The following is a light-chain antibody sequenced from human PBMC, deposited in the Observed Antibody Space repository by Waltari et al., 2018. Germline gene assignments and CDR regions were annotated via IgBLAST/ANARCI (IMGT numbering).Light chain of an antibody. CDR3: QQYYSIPLT. J-gene: IGKJ5*01. V-gene: IGKV4-1*01. Sequence: DIVMTQSPDSLAVSLGEGATINCKSSQSVLYSSNNKNYLSWYQQKPGQPPKLLIYWASTRESGVPDRFSGSGSGTDFTLTISSLQAEDVAVYHCQQYYSIPLTFGQGTRLEIK. CDR1: QSVLYSSNNKNY. CDR2: WAS.